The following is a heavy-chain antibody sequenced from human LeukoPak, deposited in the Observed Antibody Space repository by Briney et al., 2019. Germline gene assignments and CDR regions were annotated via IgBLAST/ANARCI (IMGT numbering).Heavy chain of an antibody. V-gene: IGHV3-48*03. Sequence: PGGSLRLSCAASGFTFSSYEMNWVRQAPGKGLEWVSYISSSGSTIYYADSVKGRFTISRDNSKNTLYLQINSLRAEDTAVYYCAKCILTGYYKGYMDVWGKGTTVTISS. CDR3: AKCILTGYYKGYMDV. J-gene: IGHJ6*03. CDR2: ISSSGSTI. CDR1: GFTFSSYE. D-gene: IGHD3-9*01.